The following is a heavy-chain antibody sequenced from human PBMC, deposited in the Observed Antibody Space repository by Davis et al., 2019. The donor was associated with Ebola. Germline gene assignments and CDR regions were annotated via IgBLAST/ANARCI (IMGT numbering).Heavy chain of an antibody. CDR3: ASGFGNYLNY. CDR1: GFTFSSYG. J-gene: IGHJ4*02. CDR2: ISYDGSNK. D-gene: IGHD3-10*01. Sequence: GESLKISCAASGFTFSSYGMHWVRQAPGKGLEWVAVISYDGSNKYYADSVKGRFTISRDTSKNMLYLQMNSLRAEDTAVYFCASGFGNYLNYWGQGTLVTVSS. V-gene: IGHV3-30*03.